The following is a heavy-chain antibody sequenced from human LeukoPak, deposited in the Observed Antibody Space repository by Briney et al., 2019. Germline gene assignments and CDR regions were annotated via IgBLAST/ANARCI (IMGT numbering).Heavy chain of an antibody. V-gene: IGHV3-23*01. D-gene: IGHD6-13*01. Sequence: GGSLRLSCAASGFTFSSYAMSWVRQAPGKGLEWVSAISGSGGSTYYADSVKGRFTISRDNSKNTLYLQMNSLRAEDTAVYYCAKGLYSSSWYHWFDPWGQGTLVTVSS. CDR1: GFTFSSYA. CDR3: AKGLYSSSWYHWFDP. CDR2: ISGSGGST. J-gene: IGHJ5*02.